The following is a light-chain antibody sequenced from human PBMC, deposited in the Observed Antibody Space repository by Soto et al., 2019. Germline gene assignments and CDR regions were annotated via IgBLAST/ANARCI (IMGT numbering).Light chain of an antibody. V-gene: IGKV1-9*01. CDR2: DAS. CDR1: QGINSH. Sequence: DIQMTQSPSFLSASLGDRVTITCRASQGINSHLAWYQQMPGKVPNLLIYDASTLESGVPPRFSGSGSGTEFTLTISSLQSEDFAAYYCQQLNSRPFSFGGGTKVEIK. CDR3: QQLNSRPFS. J-gene: IGKJ4*01.